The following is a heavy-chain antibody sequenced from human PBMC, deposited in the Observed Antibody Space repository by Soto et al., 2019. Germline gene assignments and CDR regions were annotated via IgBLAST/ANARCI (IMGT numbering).Heavy chain of an antibody. V-gene: IGHV3-7*01. CDR2: IKQDGSEK. CDR1: GFTFSSYW. CDR3: ARDLLYLNCGGDCYSLEYFQH. Sequence: EVQLVESGGGLVQPGGSLRLSCAASGFTFSSYWMSWVRQAPGKGLEWVANIKQDGSEKYYVDSVKGRFTISRDNDKNSLYLQMNSLRAEDTAVYYCARDLLYLNCGGDCYSLEYFQHWGQGTLVTVSS. J-gene: IGHJ1*01. D-gene: IGHD2-21*02.